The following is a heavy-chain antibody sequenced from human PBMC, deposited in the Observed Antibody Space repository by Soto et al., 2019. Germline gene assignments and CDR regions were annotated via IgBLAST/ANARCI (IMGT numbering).Heavy chain of an antibody. Sequence: PGGSLRLSCAASGFTFSSYSMNWVRQAPGKGLEWVSSITGSSSYIYYADSVKGRFTISRDNAKNSLYLQMNSLRAEDTAVYYFAGDVSHYDRLPIWAQWGQGTLGT. CDR2: ITGSSSYI. CDR1: GFTFSSYS. D-gene: IGHD3-22*01. V-gene: IGHV3-21*01. CDR3: AGDVSHYDRLPIWAQ. J-gene: IGHJ1*01.